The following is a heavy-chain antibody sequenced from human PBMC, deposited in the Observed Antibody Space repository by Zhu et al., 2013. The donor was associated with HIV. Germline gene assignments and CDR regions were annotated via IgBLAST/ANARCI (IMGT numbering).Heavy chain of an antibody. D-gene: IGHD3-16*01. Sequence: QVQXVAGLGREVKKPGSSVKVSCKASGGTFSSYSISWVRQAPGQGLEWMGWIIPISGLANYAQHFQGRLTITADESTSTAYMELSRLRSDDTAVYYCARAFAGGRAFDIWGQGTMVTVSS. CDR1: GGTFSSYS. V-gene: IGHV1-69*12. CDR2: IIPISGLA. J-gene: IGHJ3*02. CDR3: ARAFAGGRAFDI.